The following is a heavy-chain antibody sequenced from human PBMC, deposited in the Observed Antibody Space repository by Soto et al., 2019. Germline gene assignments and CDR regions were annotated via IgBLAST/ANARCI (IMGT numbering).Heavy chain of an antibody. Sequence: ASVKVSCKASGYTFTSYYMHWVRQAPGQGLEWMGITNPSGGSTSYAQKFQGRVTMTRDTSTSTVYMELSSLRSEGTAVYYCAATYVGVSDTAPGGIDTWGQGTPVPVSS. V-gene: IGHV1-46*01. CDR1: GYTFTSYY. D-gene: IGHD2-15*01. J-gene: IGHJ5*01. CDR3: AATYVGVSDTAPGGIDT. CDR2: TNPSGGST.